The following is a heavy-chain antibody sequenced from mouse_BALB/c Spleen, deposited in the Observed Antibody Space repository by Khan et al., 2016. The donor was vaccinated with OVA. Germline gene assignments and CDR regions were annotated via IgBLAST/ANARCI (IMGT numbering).Heavy chain of an antibody. D-gene: IGHD1-3*01. CDR2: IWAGGST. J-gene: IGHJ3*01. CDR1: GFSLSNYG. V-gene: IGHV2-9*02. CDR3: ARAFYNGAWFAY. Sequence: VELVESGPGLVAPSQTLSITCTVSGFSLSNYGVHWVRQPPGKGLEWLGVIWAGGSTNHNSALMSRLSISKDDSKSQVFLKMNRLQTDDTAMYYCARAFYNGAWFAYWGQGTLVTVSA.